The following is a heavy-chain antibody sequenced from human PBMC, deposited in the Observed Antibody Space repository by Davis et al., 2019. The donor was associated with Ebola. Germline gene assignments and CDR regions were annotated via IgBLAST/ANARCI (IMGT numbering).Heavy chain of an antibody. J-gene: IGHJ4*02. CDR3: ARELRPSVGLLRSPQGY. D-gene: IGHD1-26*01. CDR1: GYTFTSYY. V-gene: IGHV1-2*06. CDR2: INPNSGGT. Sequence: ASVKVSCKASGYTFTSYYMHWVRQAPGQGLEWMGRINPNSGGTNYAQKFQGRVTMTRDTSISTAYMELSRLRSDDTAVYYCARELRPSVGLLRSPQGYWGQGTLVTVSS.